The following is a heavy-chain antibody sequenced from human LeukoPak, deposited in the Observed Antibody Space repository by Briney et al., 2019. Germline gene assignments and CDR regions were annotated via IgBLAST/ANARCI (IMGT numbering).Heavy chain of an antibody. V-gene: IGHV3-21*01. CDR1: GFTFSSYS. J-gene: IGHJ6*02. Sequence: GGSLRLSCAASGFTFSSYSMNWVRQAPGKGLEWVSSISSSSSYIYYADSVKGRFTISRDNAKNSLYLQMNSLRAEDTAVYYCARIGGQGADYYYYYGMDVWSQGTTVTVSS. CDR3: ARIGGQGADYYYYYGMDV. CDR2: ISSSSSYI. D-gene: IGHD3-16*01.